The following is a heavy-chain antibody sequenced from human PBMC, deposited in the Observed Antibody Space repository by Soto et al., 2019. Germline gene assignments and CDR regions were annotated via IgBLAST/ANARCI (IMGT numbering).Heavy chain of an antibody. CDR2: VWFDGRNP. D-gene: IGHD2-2*01. CDR1: GFSSRNYG. V-gene: IGHV3-33*01. J-gene: IGHJ3*01. Sequence: PAGSLRLSSVGLGFSSRNYGMHWVRRAPDPGLEWVAVVWFDGRNPDYADSVKGRFTMSTENSKNTLYLQMKSLRAEDTALYSCASPPVVEGTYEAFDPWGQGTMVTV. CDR3: ASPPVVEGTYEAFDP.